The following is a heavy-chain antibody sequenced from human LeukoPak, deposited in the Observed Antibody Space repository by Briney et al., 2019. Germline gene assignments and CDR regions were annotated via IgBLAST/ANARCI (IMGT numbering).Heavy chain of an antibody. J-gene: IGHJ4*02. V-gene: IGHV3-66*01. CDR2: IYSGGST. D-gene: IGHD3-22*01. CDR1: GFTVSSNY. CDR3: AVGAPYYYDSSGYYVY. Sequence: GGSLRLFCAASGFTVSSNYMSWVRQAPGKGLEGVSVIYSGGSTYYADSVKGRLTISRDTAKNSLYLQMNSLRAEDTAVYYCAVGAPYYYDSSGYYVYWGQGTLVTVSS.